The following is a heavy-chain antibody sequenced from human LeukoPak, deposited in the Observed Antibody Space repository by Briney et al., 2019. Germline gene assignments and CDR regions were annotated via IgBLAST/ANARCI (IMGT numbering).Heavy chain of an antibody. J-gene: IGHJ4*02. CDR2: NSASGGRT. CDR3: AKSVKSGYTSGDFDY. D-gene: IGHD6-19*01. Sequence: GASLKLFCAPPRLPFSTCAMTYVRQTPAKGPEWVSRNSASGGRTYYADSVRCRYTISRDNSKNTLYLQMNSLRAEDTAVYYCAKSVKSGYTSGDFDYWGQGTLVTVSS. V-gene: IGHV3-23*01. CDR1: RLPFSTCA.